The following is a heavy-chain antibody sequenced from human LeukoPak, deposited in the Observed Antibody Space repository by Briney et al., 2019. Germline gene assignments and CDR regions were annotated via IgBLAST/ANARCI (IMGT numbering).Heavy chain of an antibody. CDR3: AKSYTSSWYVVFFP. CDR2: ISGSGGTT. J-gene: IGHJ5*02. Sequence: PGGSLRLSCAASGFTFSSYAMSWVRQAPGKGLECVSTISGSGGTTYYADSVRGRFTISRDKSKNTLHLQMNSLRAEDTAIYYYAKSYTSSWYVVFFPCGQGTLVTVSS. CDR1: GFTFSSYA. D-gene: IGHD6-13*01. V-gene: IGHV3-23*01.